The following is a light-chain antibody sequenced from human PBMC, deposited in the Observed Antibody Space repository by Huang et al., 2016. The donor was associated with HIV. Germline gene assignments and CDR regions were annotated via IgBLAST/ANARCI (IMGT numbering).Light chain of an antibody. Sequence: EIVMTQSPATLSVSPGERATLACRASQSVSSNLAWYKQTPGQAPRRLIYGASTRTTGIPARFSGSWSGTEFTLTISSLQSEDFAVYCCQQYNNWPLTFGGGTKVEIK. J-gene: IGKJ4*01. CDR3: QQYNNWPLT. V-gene: IGKV3-15*01. CDR1: QSVSSN. CDR2: GAS.